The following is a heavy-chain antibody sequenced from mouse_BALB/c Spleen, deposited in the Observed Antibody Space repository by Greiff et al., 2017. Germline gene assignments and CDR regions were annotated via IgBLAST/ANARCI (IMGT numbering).Heavy chain of an antibody. D-gene: IGHD2-10*01. CDR3: ARGAYYGKGYFDV. J-gene: IGHJ1*01. Sequence: EVNVVESGGGLVQPGGSLRLSCATSGFTFSDFYMEWVRQPPGKRLEWIAASRNKANDYTTEYSASVKGRFIVSRDTSQSILYLQMNALRAEDTAIYYCARGAYYGKGYFDVWGAGTTVTVSS. CDR2: SRNKANDYTT. CDR1: GFTFSDFY. V-gene: IGHV7-1*02.